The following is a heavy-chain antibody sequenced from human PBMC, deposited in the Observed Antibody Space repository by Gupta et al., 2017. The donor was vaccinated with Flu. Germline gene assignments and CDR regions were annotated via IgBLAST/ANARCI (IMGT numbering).Heavy chain of an antibody. D-gene: IGHD2-15*01. CDR2: ISSSSSYI. V-gene: IGHV3-21*01. CDR3: ARDDYCSGGSCYSGTEYFQH. CDR1: GFTFSSYS. Sequence: EVQLVESGGGLVKPGGSLRLSCAASGFTFSSYSMNWVRQAPGKGLEWVSSISSSSSYIYYADSVKGRFTISRDNAKNSLYLQMNSLRAEDTAVYYCARDDYCSGGSCYSGTEYFQHWGQGTLVTVSS. J-gene: IGHJ1*01.